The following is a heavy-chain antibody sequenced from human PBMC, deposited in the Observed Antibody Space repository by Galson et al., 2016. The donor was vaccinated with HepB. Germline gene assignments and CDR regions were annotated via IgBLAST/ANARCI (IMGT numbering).Heavy chain of an antibody. CDR1: GDSISIGDYS. CDR2: ISHTGTA. D-gene: IGHD3-10*01. CDR3: ARGPRLLRAYGDLISYFDY. J-gene: IGHJ4*02. V-gene: IGHV4-30-2*01. Sequence: TLSLTSAVAGDSISIGDYSLTWIRKPPRTCLEWIGHISHTGTAYYSPSLKSRVTMSVDRPKNHFSLHLASVTAADTAVYYCARGPRLLRAYGDLISYFDYWGQGILVAVSS.